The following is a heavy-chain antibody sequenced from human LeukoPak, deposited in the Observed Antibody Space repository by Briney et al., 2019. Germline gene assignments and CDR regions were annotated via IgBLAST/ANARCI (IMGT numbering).Heavy chain of an antibody. D-gene: IGHD6-19*01. V-gene: IGHV1-46*01. CDR1: GYTFTSYY. Sequence: ASVKVSCKTSGYTFTSYYMHWVRQAPGQGLEWMGLNNPSSGTTGYAQKFQGRVTMTRDASTSTVYMELSSLTSGDTAVYYCARDRGLLYGSSGCLDSWGQGTLVTVSS. CDR2: NNPSSGTT. CDR3: ARDRGLLYGSSGCLDS. J-gene: IGHJ4*02.